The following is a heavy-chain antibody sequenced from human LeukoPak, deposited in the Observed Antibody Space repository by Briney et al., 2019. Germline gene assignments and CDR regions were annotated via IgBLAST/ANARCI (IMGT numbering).Heavy chain of an antibody. D-gene: IGHD2/OR15-2a*01. V-gene: IGHV1-2*02. CDR3: AREGEGPLSKDFDY. Sequence: ASVKVSFKPSGFTFTDHYIHWVRQGPGQGREGMGYIGPHSTFTSSPQEFQGRVTMTRDASMSTAYMELTRLTSDDTAVYYCAREGEGPLSKDFDYWGQGTLVTVSS. CDR2: IGPHSTFT. J-gene: IGHJ4*02. CDR1: GFTFTDHY.